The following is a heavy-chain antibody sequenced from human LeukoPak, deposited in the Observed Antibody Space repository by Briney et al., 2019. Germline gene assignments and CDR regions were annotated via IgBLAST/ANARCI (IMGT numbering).Heavy chain of an antibody. CDR3: ARGSSSHDAFDI. J-gene: IGHJ3*02. D-gene: IGHD6-6*01. CDR2: INPNSGGT. CDR1: GYTFTGYY. Sequence: ASVKVSCKASGYTFTGYYMHWVRQAPGQGLEWMGWINPNSGGTNYAQKFQGRVTMTRDMSTSTVYMELSSLRSEDTAVYYCARGSSSHDAFDIWGQGTMVTVSS. V-gene: IGHV1-2*02.